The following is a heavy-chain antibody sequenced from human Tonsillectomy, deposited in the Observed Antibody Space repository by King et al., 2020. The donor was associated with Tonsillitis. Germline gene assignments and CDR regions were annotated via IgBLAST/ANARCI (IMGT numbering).Heavy chain of an antibody. CDR2: VDPTDSST. V-gene: IGHV5-10-1*01. CDR3: ARLGLAGSFTYGIPLDF. D-gene: IGHD3-10*01. Sequence: QLVQSGAEVKKPGESLKISCEVSGYRFTDYWITWVRQMPGKGLEWMGRVDPTDSSTNYSPSFQGHFTMSADRSSNTAFLQWTSLRASDTAMYYCARLGLAGSFTYGIPLDFWGQGTLVTVSS. J-gene: IGHJ4*02. CDR1: GYRFTDYW.